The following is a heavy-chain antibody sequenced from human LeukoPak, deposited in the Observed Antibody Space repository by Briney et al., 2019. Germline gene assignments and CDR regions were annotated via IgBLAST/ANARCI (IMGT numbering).Heavy chain of an antibody. J-gene: IGHJ3*02. D-gene: IGHD6-13*01. Sequence: PGGSLRLSCAAYGFTFSSYEMNWVRQAPGKGLEWVSYISSSGSTIYYADSVKGRFTISRDNAKNSLYLQMNNLGAEDTAVYYCARDRGPHGSLPNSGAFDIWGQGTMVTVSS. CDR1: GFTFSSYE. CDR2: ISSSGSTI. V-gene: IGHV3-48*03. CDR3: ARDRGPHGSLPNSGAFDI.